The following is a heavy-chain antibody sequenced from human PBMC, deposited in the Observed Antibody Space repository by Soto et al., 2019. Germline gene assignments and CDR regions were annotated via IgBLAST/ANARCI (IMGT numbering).Heavy chain of an antibody. J-gene: IGHJ4*02. CDR3: TPEGTGFDY. CDR1: GFTFSGSA. CDR2: IRSKANSYAT. D-gene: IGHD1-1*01. Sequence: EVQLVESGGGLVQPGGSLKLSCADSGFTFSGSAMHWVRQASGKGLEWVGRIRSKANSYATAYAPSVKGRFTVSRDDSRNTTYLQLNSLKSEDTAVYYCTPEGTGFDYWGQGTLVTVSS. V-gene: IGHV3-73*02.